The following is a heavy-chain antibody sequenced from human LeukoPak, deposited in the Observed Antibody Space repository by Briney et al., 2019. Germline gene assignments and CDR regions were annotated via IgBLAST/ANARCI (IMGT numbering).Heavy chain of an antibody. J-gene: IGHJ4*02. D-gene: IGHD3-3*01. CDR3: SISPLSGVSY. CDR1: GFTFSNYG. CDR2: IRNDGSNK. V-gene: IGHV3-30*02. Sequence: GGSLRLSCAASGFTFSNYGMYWVRQVRQAPGKGLEWVAFIRNDGSNKYYADSVKGRFTISRDNSKNTLYLQMNSLRPEDTAVYYCSISPLSGVSYWGQGTLVTVSS.